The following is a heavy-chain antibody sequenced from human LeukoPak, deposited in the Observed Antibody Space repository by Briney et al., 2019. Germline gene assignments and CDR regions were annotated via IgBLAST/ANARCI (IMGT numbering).Heavy chain of an antibody. CDR1: GFTFSSYW. J-gene: IGHJ4*02. V-gene: IGHV3-23*01. Sequence: QTGGSLRLSCAASGFTFSSYWMSWVRQAPGKGLEWVSAISGSGGSTYYADSVKGRFTISRDNSKNTLYLQMNSLRAEDTAVYYCAKRADSLWFGDDYWGQGTLVTVSS. CDR2: ISGSGGST. D-gene: IGHD3-10*01. CDR3: AKRADSLWFGDDY.